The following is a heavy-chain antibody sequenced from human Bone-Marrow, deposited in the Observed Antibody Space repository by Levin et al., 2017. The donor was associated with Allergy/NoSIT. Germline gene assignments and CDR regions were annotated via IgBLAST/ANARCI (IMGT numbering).Heavy chain of an antibody. CDR3: ARKKGAYYGIIRAFDI. J-gene: IGHJ3*02. CDR1: GGSISSGGYY. CDR2: IYYSGST. V-gene: IGHV4-31*03. D-gene: IGHD3-10*01. Sequence: SETLSLTCTVSGGSISSGGYYWSWIRQHPGTGLEWIGYIYYSGSTYYNPSLKSRVTISVDTSKNQFSLKLSSVTAADTAVYYCARKKGAYYGIIRAFDIWGQGTMVTVSS.